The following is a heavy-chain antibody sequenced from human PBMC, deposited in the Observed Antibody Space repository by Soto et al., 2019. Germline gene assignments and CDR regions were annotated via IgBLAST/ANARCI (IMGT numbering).Heavy chain of an antibody. CDR3: ARDSSGYYYYYYGMDV. CDR2: ISPDGGRT. CDR1: GYTFTTYY. V-gene: IGHV1-46*01. J-gene: IGHJ6*02. D-gene: IGHD3-22*01. Sequence: QVQLVQSGAEVKKPGASVKVSCKASGYTFTTYYMHWVRQAPGQGLEWMGIISPDGGRTSYAQKFQGRVTMTRDTSTSTVYMELSSLRSEDTAVYYCARDSSGYYYYYYGMDVWGQGTTVTVSS.